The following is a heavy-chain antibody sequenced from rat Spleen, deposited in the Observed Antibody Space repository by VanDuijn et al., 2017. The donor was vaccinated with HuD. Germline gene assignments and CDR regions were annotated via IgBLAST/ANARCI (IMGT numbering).Heavy chain of an antibody. D-gene: IGHD4-3*01. CDR3: TTQGIIRIPLFDY. Sequence: EVQLVESGGGLVQPGRSLKLSCAASGFIFSNYGMAWVRQTPTKGLEWVATISYDGRTTNHRDSVKGRFTISRDNAKSTLYLQMDSLRSEDTATYYCTTQGIIRIPLFDYWGRGVMVTVSS. CDR2: ISYDGRTT. V-gene: IGHV5-29*01. J-gene: IGHJ2*01. CDR1: GFIFSNYG.